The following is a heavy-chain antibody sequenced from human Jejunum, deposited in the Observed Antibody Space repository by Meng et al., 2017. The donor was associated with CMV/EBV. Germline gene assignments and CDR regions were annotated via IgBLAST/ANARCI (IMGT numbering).Heavy chain of an antibody. Sequence: ASGFTFSSFGIHWVRHAPGKGLEWVTFIRYDGSAKYYADSMKGRFTISRDNSKNTLYLHMNSLRAEDTAVYYCAREGAVAGFDYWGQGTLVTVSS. CDR3: AREGAVAGFDY. D-gene: IGHD6-19*01. CDR2: IRYDGSAK. CDR1: GFTFSSFG. J-gene: IGHJ4*02. V-gene: IGHV3-30*02.